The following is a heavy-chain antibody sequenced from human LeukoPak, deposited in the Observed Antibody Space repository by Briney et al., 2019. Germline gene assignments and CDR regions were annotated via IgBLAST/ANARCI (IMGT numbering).Heavy chain of an antibody. CDR1: GYTFTSYY. Sequence: ASVKVSCKASGYTFTSYYMHWVRQATGQGLEWMGWMNPNSGNTGYAQKFQGRVTMTRNTSISTAYMELSSLRSEDTAVYYCARAGYYYGLGSYSPVDYWGQGTLVTVSS. CDR3: ARAGYYYGLGSYSPVDY. V-gene: IGHV1-8*02. D-gene: IGHD3-10*01. CDR2: MNPNSGNT. J-gene: IGHJ4*02.